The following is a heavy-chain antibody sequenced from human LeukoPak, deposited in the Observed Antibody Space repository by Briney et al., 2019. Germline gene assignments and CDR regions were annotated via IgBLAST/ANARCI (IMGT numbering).Heavy chain of an antibody. D-gene: IGHD2-2*01. CDR3: ARGPPPKYCSSTSCYRHRWFDP. CDR1: GGSFGGYY. V-gene: IGHV4-34*01. Sequence: SETLSLTCAVYGGSFGGYYWSWIRQPPGKGLEWIGEINHSGSTNYNPSLKSRVTISVDTSKNQFSLKLSSVTAADTAVYYCARGPPPKYCSSTSCYRHRWFDPWGQGTLVTVSS. J-gene: IGHJ5*02. CDR2: INHSGST.